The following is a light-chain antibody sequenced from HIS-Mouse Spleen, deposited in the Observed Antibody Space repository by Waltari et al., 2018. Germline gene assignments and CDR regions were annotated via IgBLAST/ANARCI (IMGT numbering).Light chain of an antibody. CDR1: QSISSW. CDR2: KAS. J-gene: IGKJ1*01. V-gene: IGKV1-5*03. Sequence: STQSTWVGYRVTITCRASQSISSWLAWYQQKPGKAPKLLIYKASSLESGVPSRFSGSGSGTEFTLTISSLQPDDFATYYCQQYNSYPWTFGQGTKVEIK. CDR3: QQYNSYPWT.